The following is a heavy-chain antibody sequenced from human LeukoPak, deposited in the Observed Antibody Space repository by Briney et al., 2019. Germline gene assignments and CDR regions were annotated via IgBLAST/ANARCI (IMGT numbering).Heavy chain of an antibody. CDR1: KFTFSSFW. J-gene: IGHJ6*03. D-gene: IGHD3-3*01. V-gene: IGHV3-7*03. CDR3: ARDQAFDIWSGLYYMDV. CDR2: IKHDGGET. Sequence: PGGSLRLSCEASKFTFSSFWMSWVRQAPGKGLEWVANIKHDGGETHYLDSVKGRFTISRDNAKNSLDLQMTSLRVDDTAIYYCARDQAFDIWSGLYYMDVWGEGTTVTVSS.